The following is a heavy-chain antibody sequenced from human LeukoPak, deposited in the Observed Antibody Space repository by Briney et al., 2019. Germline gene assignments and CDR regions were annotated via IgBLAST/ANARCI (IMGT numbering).Heavy chain of an antibody. V-gene: IGHV3-30*18. J-gene: IGHJ4*02. D-gene: IGHD1-26*01. CDR1: GFTFSTYG. CDR3: AKDWWELLFKLDY. Sequence: PGGSLRLSCAASGFTFSTYGMHWVRQAPGKGLEWVAVISYDGSNKYYADSVKGRFTISRDNSKNTLYLQMNSLRAEDTAVYYCAKDWWELLFKLDYWGQGTLVTVSS. CDR2: ISYDGSNK.